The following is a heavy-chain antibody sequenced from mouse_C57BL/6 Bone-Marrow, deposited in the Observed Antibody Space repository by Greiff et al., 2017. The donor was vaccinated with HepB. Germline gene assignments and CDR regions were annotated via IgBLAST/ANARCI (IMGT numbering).Heavy chain of an antibody. CDR1: GYTFTEYT. D-gene: IGHD2-10*02. CDR2: FYPGSGSI. J-gene: IGHJ4*01. Sequence: VKLQQSGAELVKPGASVKLSCKASGYTFTEYTIHWVKQRSGQGLEWIGWFYPGSGSIKYNEKFKDKATLTADKSSSTVYMELSRLTSEDSAVYFCARHEDRYGNYVYYAMDYWGQGTSVTVSS. CDR3: ARHEDRYGNYVYYAMDY. V-gene: IGHV1-62-2*01.